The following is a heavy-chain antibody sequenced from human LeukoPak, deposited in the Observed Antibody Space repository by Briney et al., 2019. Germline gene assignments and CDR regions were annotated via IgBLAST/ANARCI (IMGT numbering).Heavy chain of an antibody. CDR2: IIASSGST. V-gene: IGHV3-23*01. CDR1: GFTFSSYA. D-gene: IGHD5-12*01. J-gene: IGHJ4*02. Sequence: PGGSLRLSCAASGFTFSSYAMSWVRQAPGKGLEWVSIIIASSGSTFYADSVKGRFTISRDNSKNTLYLQMNSLRVEDTAVYYCVKGGYDFVEVAYFDFWGQGTLVTVSS. CDR3: VKGGYDFVEVAYFDF.